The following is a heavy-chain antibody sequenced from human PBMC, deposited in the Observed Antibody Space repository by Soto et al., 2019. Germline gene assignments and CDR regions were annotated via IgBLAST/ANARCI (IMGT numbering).Heavy chain of an antibody. CDR1: GYTFTSYC. J-gene: IGHJ3*02. V-gene: IGHV1-18*04. CDR3: ARGHYYDSSGYYWPGAFDI. Sequence: ASVKVSCKASGYTFTSYCISWVLQAPGQGLEWMGWISAYNGNTNYAQKLQGRVTMTTDTSTSTAYMELRSLRSDDTAVYYCARGHYYDSSGYYWPGAFDIWGQGTMVTVSS. CDR2: ISAYNGNT. D-gene: IGHD3-22*01.